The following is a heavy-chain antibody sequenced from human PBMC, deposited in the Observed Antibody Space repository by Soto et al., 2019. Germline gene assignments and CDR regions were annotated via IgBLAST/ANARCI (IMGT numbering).Heavy chain of an antibody. CDR3: ARDPDSGSYYSFDY. D-gene: IGHD1-26*01. V-gene: IGHV3-33*01. J-gene: IGHJ4*02. CDR2: IWYDGSNK. Sequence: GGSLGPSCPAPGFTFSSYGMHWFRQAPGKGLGGGAVIWYDGSNKYYADSVKGRFTISRDNSKNTLYLQMNSLRAEDTAVYYCARDPDSGSYYSFDYWGQGTLVTVSS. CDR1: GFTFSSYG.